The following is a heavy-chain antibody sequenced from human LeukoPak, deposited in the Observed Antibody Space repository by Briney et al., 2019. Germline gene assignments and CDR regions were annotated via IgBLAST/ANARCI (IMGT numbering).Heavy chain of an antibody. V-gene: IGHV3-53*01. CDR2: IYSGDTT. Sequence: GGSLRLSCAASGFTVSSNYMSWVRQAPGKGLEWVSLIYSGDTTYYADSVKGRFTISRDNSKNTLYLPMNSLRAEDTAVYYCARALAAAGNFDYWGQGTLVTVSS. J-gene: IGHJ4*02. D-gene: IGHD6-13*01. CDR1: GFTVSSNY. CDR3: ARALAAAGNFDY.